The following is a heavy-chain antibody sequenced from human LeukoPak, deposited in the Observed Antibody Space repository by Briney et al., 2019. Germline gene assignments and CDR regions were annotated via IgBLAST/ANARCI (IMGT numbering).Heavy chain of an antibody. V-gene: IGHV1-2*02. J-gene: IGHJ4*02. CDR1: GYTFTDYY. CDR3: ARTRWGRVVSGLDF. Sequence: GASVKVSCMTSGYTFTDYYVHWVRQAPGQGLEWMGWINPYSGDTFYAQKFQGRVTMTRDTSVNTAYMELTRLMSDDTAVYYCARTRWGRVVSGLDFWGQGTLVTVSS. CDR2: INPYSGDT. D-gene: IGHD5/OR15-5a*01.